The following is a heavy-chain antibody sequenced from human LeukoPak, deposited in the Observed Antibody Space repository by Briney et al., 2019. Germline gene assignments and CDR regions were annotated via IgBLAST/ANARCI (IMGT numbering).Heavy chain of an antibody. Sequence: GGSLRLSGAASGFSFITSSMSWVRQTPGKGLEWISYIIGSSPHIYYGDYVKGRFTICRDNARNSLYLQMTELRDEDTGVYFCARDARSHCGTDACYGPYFVYWGQGSLVTVSS. V-gene: IGHV3-48*02. CDR2: IIGSSPHI. D-gene: IGHD2-2*01. CDR1: GFSFITSS. J-gene: IGHJ4*02. CDR3: ARDARSHCGTDACYGPYFVY.